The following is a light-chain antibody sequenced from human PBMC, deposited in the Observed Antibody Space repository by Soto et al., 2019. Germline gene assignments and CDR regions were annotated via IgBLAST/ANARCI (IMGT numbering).Light chain of an antibody. Sequence: DIQMTQSPSSLSASVGDRVTITCRASQSISSYLNWYQQKPGKAPKLLIYAASNLQSGVPSRFSGGESGTDFTLTISSLQPEDFATYYCQQSYSTPPTFGQVTKVEIK. J-gene: IGKJ1*01. CDR1: QSISSY. V-gene: IGKV1-39*01. CDR2: AAS. CDR3: QQSYSTPPT.